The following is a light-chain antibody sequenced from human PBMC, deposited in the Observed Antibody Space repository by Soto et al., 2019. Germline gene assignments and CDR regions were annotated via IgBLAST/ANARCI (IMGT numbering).Light chain of an antibody. V-gene: IGLV2-14*01. CDR1: GRDIGAYDY. Sequence: SALTQPASVSWSPGQSITISCTGSGRDIGAYDYVSWYQQHPGKAPKLLIYGVKNRPSGVSYRFSASKSAFTASLTISGLQAEDEAHYYCSSYTTSYFYVFGPGTKVTVL. J-gene: IGLJ1*01. CDR2: GVK. CDR3: SSYTTSYFYV.